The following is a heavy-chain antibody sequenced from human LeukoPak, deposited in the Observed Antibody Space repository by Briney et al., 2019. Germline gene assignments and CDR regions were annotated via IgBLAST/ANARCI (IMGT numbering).Heavy chain of an antibody. CDR1: GFTFSRYG. Sequence: GGSLRLSCAASGFTFSRYGIHWVRQAPGKGLEWVAVISYDGSTKYYADSVRSRFTISRDNSKNTLYLQMNSLRAEDTAVYYCAKDFGELLYGDSFDIWGQGTMVTVSS. V-gene: IGHV3-30*18. CDR2: ISYDGSTK. J-gene: IGHJ3*02. CDR3: AKDFGELLYGDSFDI. D-gene: IGHD3-10*01.